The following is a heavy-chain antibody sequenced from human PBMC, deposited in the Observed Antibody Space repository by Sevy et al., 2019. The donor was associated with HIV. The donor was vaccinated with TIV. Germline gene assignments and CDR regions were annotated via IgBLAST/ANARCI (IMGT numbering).Heavy chain of an antibody. V-gene: IGHV3-23*01. CDR3: AKDLARLDDYGDYDLYFFFDY. CDR1: GFTFSSYA. D-gene: IGHD4-17*01. Sequence: GWSLRLSCAASGFTFSSYAMSWVRQAPGKGLEWVSAISGSGGSTYYADSVKGRFTISRDNSKNTLYLQMNSLRAEDTAVYYCAKDLARLDDYGDYDLYFFFDYWGQGTLVTVSS. J-gene: IGHJ4*02. CDR2: ISGSGGST.